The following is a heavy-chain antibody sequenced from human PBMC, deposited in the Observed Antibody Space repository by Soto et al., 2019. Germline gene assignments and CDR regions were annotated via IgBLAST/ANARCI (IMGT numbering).Heavy chain of an antibody. CDR1: GYTFTSYD. V-gene: IGHV1-8*01. Sequence: QVQLVQSGAEVKKPGASVKVSCNASGYTFTSYDINWVRQATGQGLEWMGWTNPNSGNTGYAQKFQGRVTMTRNTALSTAYMELSSLRSEDTAVYYCARERSVSYDAFDIWGQGTMVTVSS. D-gene: IGHD3-3*01. J-gene: IGHJ3*02. CDR2: TNPNSGNT. CDR3: ARERSVSYDAFDI.